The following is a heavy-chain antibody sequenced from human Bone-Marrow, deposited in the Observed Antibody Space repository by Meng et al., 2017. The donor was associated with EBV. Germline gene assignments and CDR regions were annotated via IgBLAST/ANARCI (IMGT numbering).Heavy chain of an antibody. V-gene: IGHV1-8*01. J-gene: IGHJ4*02. CDR3: ARMGY. CDR2: INPNSANT. Sequence: QVVVSCSWVMQSVASVKISGRTSGYTLSSYDFSWVRQITGHGPAGMGWINPNSANTGVAQRIQCRVSMTCDPYTSTAYMELRNLRSEDPAVYYFARMGYWGQGTLVTVSS. CDR1: GYTLSSYD.